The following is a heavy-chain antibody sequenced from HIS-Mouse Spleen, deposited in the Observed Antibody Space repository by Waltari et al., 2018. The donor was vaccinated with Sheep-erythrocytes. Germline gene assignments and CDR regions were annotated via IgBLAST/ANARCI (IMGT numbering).Heavy chain of an antibody. Sequence: SGISWTSGSIGYADSGKGRVTSSRDNAKNSLYLQSNSLRAEDTALYYCAKDISRNIVVVPAAVGDYWGQGTLVTVSS. CDR2: ISWTSGSI. CDR3: AKDISRNIVVVPAAVGDY. J-gene: IGHJ4*02. D-gene: IGHD2-2*01. V-gene: IGHV3-9*01.